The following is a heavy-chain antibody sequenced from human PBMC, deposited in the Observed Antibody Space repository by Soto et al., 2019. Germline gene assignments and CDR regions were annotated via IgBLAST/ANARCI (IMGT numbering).Heavy chain of an antibody. V-gene: IGHV3-33*01. CDR1: GFTFSDYG. CDR3: ARDGVPFT. D-gene: IGHD3-16*01. J-gene: IGHJ5*02. Sequence: QVQLVESGGGVVQPGRSLRLSCAASGFTFSDYGMHWVRQAPGKGLEWVAGLYYDGSNKQYADSVRGRFTISRDGDKNTLYQQMNGLRAEDTAAYYCARDGVPFTWSQGTLVTITS. CDR2: LYYDGSNK.